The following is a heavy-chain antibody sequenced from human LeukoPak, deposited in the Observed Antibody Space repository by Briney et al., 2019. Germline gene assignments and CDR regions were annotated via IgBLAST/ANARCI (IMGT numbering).Heavy chain of an antibody. J-gene: IGHJ4*02. CDR3: AKAGSGWYTDY. D-gene: IGHD6-19*01. Sequence: LRLAGRASGFNIVEFAVHGVPHTKEKGLEWVSGISWNSGSIGYADSVKGRFTISRDNAKNSLYLQMNSLRAEDTALYYCAKAGSGWYTDYWGQGTLVTVSS. CDR2: ISWNSGSI. CDR1: GFNIVEFA. V-gene: IGHV3-9*01.